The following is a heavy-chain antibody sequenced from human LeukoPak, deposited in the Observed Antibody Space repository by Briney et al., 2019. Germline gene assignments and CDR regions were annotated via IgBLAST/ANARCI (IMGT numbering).Heavy chain of an antibody. Sequence: TGGSLRLSCAASGFSFSTHSMNWVRQAPGKGLEWISYISNSSTTIYYADSVRGRFTISRDNAKNSLYLQMNSLSDGDTAVYYCASIGLGSRRDYWGQGTLVTVSS. D-gene: IGHD3/OR15-3a*01. V-gene: IGHV3-48*02. J-gene: IGHJ4*02. CDR1: GFSFSTHS. CDR2: ISNSSTTI. CDR3: ASIGLGSRRDY.